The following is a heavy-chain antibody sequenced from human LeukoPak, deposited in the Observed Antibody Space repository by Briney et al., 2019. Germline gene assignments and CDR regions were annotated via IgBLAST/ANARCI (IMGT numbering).Heavy chain of an antibody. Sequence: GGSLRLSCAASRFTFNSYAMNWVRQAPGKGLEWVSLISGGGSSTYYADSVKGRFTISRDNSKNSLYLQMNSLRTEDTALYYCAKDRGYSGYDQHHYYYGMDVWGQGTTVTVSS. D-gene: IGHD5-12*01. CDR1: RFTFNSYA. V-gene: IGHV3-43*02. CDR2: ISGGGSST. CDR3: AKDRGYSGYDQHHYYYGMDV. J-gene: IGHJ6*02.